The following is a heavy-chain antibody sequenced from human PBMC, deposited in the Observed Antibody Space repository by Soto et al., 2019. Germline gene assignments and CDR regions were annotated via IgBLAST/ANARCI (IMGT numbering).Heavy chain of an antibody. CDR3: ARDPVGATHFDY. CDR1: GASVSSTKW. V-gene: IGHV4-4*02. CDR2: IHHSETT. D-gene: IGHD1-26*01. Sequence: SETLSLTCAVSGASVSSTKWWSWVRQSPGKGLEWIGEIHHSETTNYNRSLKSRVTISIDMSKNQFSLRLNSVTAADTAVYYCARDPVGATHFDYWGQGALVTVSS. J-gene: IGHJ4*02.